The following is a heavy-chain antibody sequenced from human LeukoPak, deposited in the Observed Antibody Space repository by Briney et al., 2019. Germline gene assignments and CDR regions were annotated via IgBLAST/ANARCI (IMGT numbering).Heavy chain of an antibody. CDR1: GYTLTGHY. V-gene: IGHV1-2*02. CDR2: INPNSGAT. Sequence: GASVKVSCKASGYTLTGHYMHWVRQAPGQGLEWMGWINPNSGATNYAQKFQGRVTMTRDTSINTAYMELSRLRSDDTAVYYCVRVNYYGRVDYFDYWSQGSLVTVSS. D-gene: IGHD3-10*01. J-gene: IGHJ4*02. CDR3: VRVNYYGRVDYFDY.